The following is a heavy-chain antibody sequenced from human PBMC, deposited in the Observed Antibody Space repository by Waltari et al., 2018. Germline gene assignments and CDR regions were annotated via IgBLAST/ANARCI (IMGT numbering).Heavy chain of an antibody. CDR2: INHSGST. D-gene: IGHD2-15*01. CDR3: AREWGYCSGGSCYQIGTEDAFDI. J-gene: IGHJ3*02. CDR1: GGSFSGYY. V-gene: IGHV4-34*01. Sequence: QVQLQQWGAGLLKPSETLSLTCAVYGGSFSGYYWRWIRKPPGKGLGWIGEINHSGSTNYNPSLKSRVTISVDTSKNQFSLKLSSVTAADTAVYYCAREWGYCSGGSCYQIGTEDAFDIWGQGTMVTVSS.